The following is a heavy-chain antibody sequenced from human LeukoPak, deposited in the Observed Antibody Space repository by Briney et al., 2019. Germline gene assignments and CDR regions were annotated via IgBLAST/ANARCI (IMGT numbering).Heavy chain of an antibody. V-gene: IGHV3-9*01. CDR2: ISWNSGSI. CDR1: GFTFDDYA. J-gene: IGHJ3*01. Sequence: PGGSLRLSCAASGFTFDDYAMHWVRQAPGKGLEWVSGISWNSGSIGYADSVKGRFTISRDNAKNSLYLQMNSLRAEDRAVYYCARPQAGWLVHVGFDFWGQGTMVTVSS. CDR3: ARPQAGWLVHVGFDF. D-gene: IGHD6-19*01.